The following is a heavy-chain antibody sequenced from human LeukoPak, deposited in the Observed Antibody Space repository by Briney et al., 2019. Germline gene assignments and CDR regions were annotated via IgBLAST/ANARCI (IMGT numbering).Heavy chain of an antibody. CDR3: AKRAYGSEYFQH. CDR2: ISGSGGST. Sequence: GGSLRLSCAASGFTFRYSGMSWVRQAPGKGLEWVSGISGSGGSTYYADSVKGRFTISRDNSKNTLYLQMNSLRAEDTAVYYCAKRAYGSEYFQHWGQGTLVTVSS. CDR1: GFTFRYSG. V-gene: IGHV3-23*01. J-gene: IGHJ1*01. D-gene: IGHD4-17*01.